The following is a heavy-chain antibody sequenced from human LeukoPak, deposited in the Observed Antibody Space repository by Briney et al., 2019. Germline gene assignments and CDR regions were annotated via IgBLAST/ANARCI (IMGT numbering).Heavy chain of an antibody. Sequence: GGSLRLSCAASGLTFSLYSMNCVRQAPGKGLEWVSSISSSSSDIYYAGSVKGRFTISRDNAKNSLFLQMNSLRAEDTAVYYCARGRGCSSTGCYPDYWGQGTLVSVSS. V-gene: IGHV3-21*01. CDR3: ARGRGCSSTGCYPDY. CDR2: ISSSSSDI. CDR1: GLTFSLYS. D-gene: IGHD2-2*01. J-gene: IGHJ4*02.